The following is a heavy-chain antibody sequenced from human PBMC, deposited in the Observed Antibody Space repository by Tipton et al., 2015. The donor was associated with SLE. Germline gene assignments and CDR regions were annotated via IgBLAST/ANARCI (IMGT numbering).Heavy chain of an antibody. CDR2: IKQDGREK. Sequence: SLRLSCAASGFTFSSYWMSWVRQAPGKGLEWVANIKQDGREKYYVDSVKGRFTISRDNAKNSLYLQMNSLRAEDTAVYYCARESGSSSFDYWGQGTLVTVSS. J-gene: IGHJ4*02. V-gene: IGHV3-7*01. D-gene: IGHD3-10*01. CDR1: GFTFSSYW. CDR3: ARESGSSSFDY.